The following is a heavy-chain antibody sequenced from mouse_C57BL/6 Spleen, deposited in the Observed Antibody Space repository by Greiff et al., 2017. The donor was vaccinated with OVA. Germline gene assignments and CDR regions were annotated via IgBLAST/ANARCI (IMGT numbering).Heavy chain of an antibody. Sequence: VQLQQSGPGLVKPSQSLSLTCSVTGYSITSGYYWNWIRQFPGNKLEWMGYISYDGSNNYNPSLKNRISITRDTSKNQFFLKLNSVTTEDTATYYCARAGNYGFGYAMDYWGQGTSVTVSS. CDR1: GYSITSGYY. J-gene: IGHJ4*01. D-gene: IGHD1-2*01. CDR3: ARAGNYGFGYAMDY. V-gene: IGHV3-6*01. CDR2: ISYDGSN.